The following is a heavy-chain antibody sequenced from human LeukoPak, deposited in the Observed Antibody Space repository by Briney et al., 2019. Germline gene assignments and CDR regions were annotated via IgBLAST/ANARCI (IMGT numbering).Heavy chain of an antibody. CDR1: GFTFSSYS. CDR2: ISSSSSYI. Sequence: PGVSLRLSCAASGFTFSSYSMNWVRQAPGKGLEWVSSISSSSSYIYYADSVKGRFTISRDNAKNSLYLQMNSLRAEDTAVYYCARAVTVHDYGDHIGGGYFDYWGQGTLVTVSS. CDR3: ARAVTVHDYGDHIGGGYFDY. V-gene: IGHV3-21*01. D-gene: IGHD4-17*01. J-gene: IGHJ4*02.